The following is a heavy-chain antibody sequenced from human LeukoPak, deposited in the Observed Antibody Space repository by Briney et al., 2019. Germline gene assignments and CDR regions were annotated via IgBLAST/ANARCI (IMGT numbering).Heavy chain of an antibody. J-gene: IGHJ6*02. D-gene: IGHD1-14*01. CDR2: ISSSSSTI. Sequence: GGSLRLSCAASGFTFSSYSMNWVRQAPGKGLEWVSYISSSSSTIYYAESVKGRFTISRDNAKNSLYLQMNSLRAEDTAVYYCARDRKTALGYYYYYGMDVWGQGTTVTVPS. CDR3: ARDRKTALGYYYYYGMDV. CDR1: GFTFSSYS. V-gene: IGHV3-48*04.